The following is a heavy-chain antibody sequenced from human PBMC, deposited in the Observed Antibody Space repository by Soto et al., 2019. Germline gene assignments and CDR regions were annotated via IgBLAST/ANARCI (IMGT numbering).Heavy chain of an antibody. CDR2: IQYSGST. V-gene: IGHV4-4*02. D-gene: IGHD6-19*01. CDR1: SGSIRSSHL. Sequence: SETLSLTCVVSSGSIRSSHLWSWVRQPPGKGLEWIGEIQYSGSTNYNPSLKSRVTISVDKSKNQFSLKLSSVTAADTAVYYCAREVAGAAKYYYYYMDVWGTGTTVTVSS. CDR3: AREVAGAAKYYYYYMDV. J-gene: IGHJ6*03.